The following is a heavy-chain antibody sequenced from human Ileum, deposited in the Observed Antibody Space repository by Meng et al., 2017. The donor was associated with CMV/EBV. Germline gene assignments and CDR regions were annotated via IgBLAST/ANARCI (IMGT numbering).Heavy chain of an antibody. CDR1: GRTFSSDA. Sequence: QVQLVQPGAEVKKPGSSVKVSCKATGRTFSSDAISWVRQAPGQGLEWMGGIIPIFGTANYAQKFQGRVTITADESTSTAYMELSSLRSEDTAVYYCAREKVRGVIGAYFDYWGQGTLVTVSS. CDR2: IIPIFGTA. J-gene: IGHJ4*02. CDR3: AREKVRGVIGAYFDY. D-gene: IGHD3-10*01. V-gene: IGHV1-69*12.